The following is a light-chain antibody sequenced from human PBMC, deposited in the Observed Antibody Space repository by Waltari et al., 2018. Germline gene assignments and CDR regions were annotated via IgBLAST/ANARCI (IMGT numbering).Light chain of an antibody. Sequence: DVVLTQSPLFLPVTLGQPASMSCRSSQSPVHSAGNTDFNWFHQRPGRSPRRLIYKISRRESGVPDRFTGSGSGTEFTLKISRVEAEDVGVYYCMQGSHWPRTFGQGTKLEI. J-gene: IGKJ2*01. V-gene: IGKV2-30*02. CDR2: KIS. CDR3: MQGSHWPRT. CDR1: QSPVHSAGNTD.